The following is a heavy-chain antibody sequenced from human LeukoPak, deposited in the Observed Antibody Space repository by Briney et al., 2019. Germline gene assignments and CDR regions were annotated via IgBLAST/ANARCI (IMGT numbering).Heavy chain of an antibody. J-gene: IGHJ6*03. V-gene: IGHV4-4*02. CDR1: GGSISSSTNW. CDR2: IYHSGGT. Sequence: SETLSLTCAVSGGSISSSTNWWSWVRQPPGRGLEWIGEIYHSGGTNYNPSLKSRITISVDKSQNQFSLKVNSLTAADTAVYYCATNGYYCMDVWGKGTTVTVSS. CDR3: ATNGYYCMDV. D-gene: IGHD2-8*01.